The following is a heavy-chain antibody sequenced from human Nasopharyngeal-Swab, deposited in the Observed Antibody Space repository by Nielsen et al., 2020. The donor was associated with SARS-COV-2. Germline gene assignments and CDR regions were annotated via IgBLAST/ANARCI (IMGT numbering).Heavy chain of an antibody. D-gene: IGHD4-17*01. J-gene: IGHJ3*02. Sequence: ASVKVSCKASGYTFTSYYMHWVRQAPGQGLEWMGIINPSGGSTSYAQKFQGRVTMTRDTSTSTAYMDLTSLRSDDTAVYYCARDSGRRRNDYGNSRHAFDIWGQGTLVTVSS. CDR2: INPSGGST. V-gene: IGHV1-46*01. CDR1: GYTFTSYY. CDR3: ARDSGRRRNDYGNSRHAFDI.